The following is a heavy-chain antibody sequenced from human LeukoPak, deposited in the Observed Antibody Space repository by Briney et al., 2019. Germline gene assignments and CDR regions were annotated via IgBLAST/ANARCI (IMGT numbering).Heavy chain of an antibody. Sequence: GESLKISCKGSGYSFTSYWIGWVRQMPGKGLEWMGIIYPDDSDTRYNSSFQGQVTISADRSISSAYLQWSSLKASDTAMYYCASPLGYSSGWYGWGQGTLVTVSS. CDR1: GYSFTSYW. CDR2: IYPDDSDT. V-gene: IGHV5-51*01. CDR3: ASPLGYSSGWYG. J-gene: IGHJ4*02. D-gene: IGHD6-19*01.